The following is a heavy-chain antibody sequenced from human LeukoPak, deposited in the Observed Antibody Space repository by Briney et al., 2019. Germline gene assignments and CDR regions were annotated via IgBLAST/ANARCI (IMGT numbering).Heavy chain of an antibody. CDR1: GFTFSNYG. D-gene: IGHD5-24*01. J-gene: IGHJ4*02. Sequence: GSLRLSCAASGFTFSNYGMSWVRQAPGKGLEWVSAISGSGDNTYYADSVKGRFTISRDNSKNTLYLQMNSLRAEDTAVYYCAKAVVEMATIETYYFDYWGQGTLVTVSS. V-gene: IGHV3-23*01. CDR3: AKAVVEMATIETYYFDY. CDR2: ISGSGDNT.